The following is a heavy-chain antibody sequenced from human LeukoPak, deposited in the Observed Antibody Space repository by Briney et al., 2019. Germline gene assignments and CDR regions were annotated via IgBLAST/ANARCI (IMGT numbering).Heavy chain of an antibody. J-gene: IGHJ3*02. Sequence: GGSLRLSCAASGFTFDDYGMSWVRQGPGKGLEWVSGINWSGGSTGYADSVKGRFTISRDNAKKSLYLQMNSLRAEDTALYYCARSSVSAYAFDIWGQGTMVTVSS. CDR3: ARSSVSAYAFDI. CDR2: INWSGGST. CDR1: GFTFDDYG. V-gene: IGHV3-20*04. D-gene: IGHD6-6*01.